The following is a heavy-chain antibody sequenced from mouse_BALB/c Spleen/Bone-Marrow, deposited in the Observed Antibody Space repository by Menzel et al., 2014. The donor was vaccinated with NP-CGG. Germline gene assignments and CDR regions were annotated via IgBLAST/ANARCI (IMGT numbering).Heavy chain of an antibody. Sequence: VQLQQSGAELVKPGASVNLSCKASGYTFTSYYMYWVKQRPGQGLEWIGEINPSNGGTNFNEKFKSRATLTVDKSSSTAYMQLSSRTSEDSAVYYCTRLPHWGQGTSVTVSS. V-gene: IGHV1S81*02. CDR2: INPSNGGT. D-gene: IGHD5-1*01. J-gene: IGHJ4*01. CDR3: TRLPH. CDR1: GYTFTSYY.